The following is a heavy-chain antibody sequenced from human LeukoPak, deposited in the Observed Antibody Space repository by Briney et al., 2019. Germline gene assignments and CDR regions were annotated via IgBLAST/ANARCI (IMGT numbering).Heavy chain of an antibody. CDR1: GFTFSSYD. CDR2: ISGSGDST. J-gene: IGHJ4*02. Sequence: GGSLRLSCAASGFTFSSYDMSWVRQAPGKGLEWISAISGSGDSTYYADSAKGRFTISRDNSKNTLYLQMNSLTAEDTAVYYCPRQSYASGWNPFDYWGQGILVTVSS. D-gene: IGHD6-19*01. CDR3: PRQSYASGWNPFDY. V-gene: IGHV3-23*01.